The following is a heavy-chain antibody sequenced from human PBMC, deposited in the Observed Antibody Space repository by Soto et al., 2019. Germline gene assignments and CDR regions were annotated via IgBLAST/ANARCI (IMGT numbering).Heavy chain of an antibody. CDR3: ARGFWDSSSPIGVVYSEY. J-gene: IGHJ4*02. V-gene: IGHV5-51*01. CDR1: GYSFVSYL. D-gene: IGHD6-19*01. CDR2: IYLADSDT. Sequence: PGESLNISCKGSGYSFVSYLIAWVRQMPGKGLEWMGIIYLADSDTRYSPSFQGQVTISADLSISTAYLQWSSLKASDTAIYYCARGFWDSSSPIGVVYSEYWGRGTLVTV.